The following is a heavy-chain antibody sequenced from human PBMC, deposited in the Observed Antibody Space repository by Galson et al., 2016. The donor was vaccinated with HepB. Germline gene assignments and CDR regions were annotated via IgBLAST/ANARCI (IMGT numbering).Heavy chain of an antibody. CDR1: GASISSSDHF. CDR3: ARVVKGGAAHFDS. CDR2: IFYTEHI. Sequence: SETLSLTCSVSGASISSSDHFWGWVRQPPGKALEWIGSIFYTEHILHNSSLKSRGTISIDTSKNHFSLRLSSVTAADTAVYYCARVVKGGAAHFDSWGQGTLVTVSS. D-gene: IGHD1-26*01. J-gene: IGHJ4*02. V-gene: IGHV4-39*07.